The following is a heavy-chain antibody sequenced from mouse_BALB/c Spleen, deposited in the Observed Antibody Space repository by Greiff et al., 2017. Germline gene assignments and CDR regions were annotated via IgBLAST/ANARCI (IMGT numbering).Heavy chain of an antibody. D-gene: IGHD2-1*01. V-gene: IGHV1-69*02. Sequence: VQLQQPGAELVRPGASVKLSCKASGYTFTSYWINWVKQRPGQGLEWIGNIYPSDSYTNYNQKFKDKATLTVDKSSSTAYMQLSSPTAEDSAVYDCTRGHYGNYGYFDYWGEGTTLTVSA. CDR2: IYPSDSYT. J-gene: IGHJ2*01. CDR1: GYTFTSYW. CDR3: TRGHYGNYGYFDY.